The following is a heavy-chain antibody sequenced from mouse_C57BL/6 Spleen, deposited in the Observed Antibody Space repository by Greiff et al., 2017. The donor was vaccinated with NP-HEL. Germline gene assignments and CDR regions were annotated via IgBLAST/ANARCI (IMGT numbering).Heavy chain of an antibody. D-gene: IGHD2-1*01. CDR1: GYTFTTYP. CDR3: ARGGHGNYYFDY. CDR2: FHPYNDDT. J-gene: IGHJ2*01. Sequence: QVQLQQSGAELVKPGASVKMSCKASGYTFTTYPIEWMTQNHGKSLEWIGNFHPYNDDTKYNEKFKGKATLTVEKSSSTVYLELRRLTSDDSAVYYCARGGHGNYYFDYWGKGTTLTVSS. V-gene: IGHV1-47*01.